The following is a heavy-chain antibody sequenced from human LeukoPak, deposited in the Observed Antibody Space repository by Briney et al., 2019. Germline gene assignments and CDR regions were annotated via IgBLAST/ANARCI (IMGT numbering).Heavy chain of an antibody. V-gene: IGHV3-33*08. D-gene: IGHD5-12*01. J-gene: IGHJ4*02. CDR3: ARVTHGRGGLTPPGY. Sequence: GGSLRLSCAASGFTFSTYAMAWVRQAPGKGLEWVALIWYDGSDKYYSDSVKGRFTISRDNSKNTLYLQMNSLRAEDTAVYYCARVTHGRGGLTPPGYWGQGTLVTVSS. CDR2: IWYDGSDK. CDR1: GFTFSTYA.